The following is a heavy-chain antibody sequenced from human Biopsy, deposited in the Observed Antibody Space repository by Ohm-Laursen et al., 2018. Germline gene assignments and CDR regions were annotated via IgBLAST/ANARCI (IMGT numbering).Heavy chain of an antibody. V-gene: IGHV3-9*01. CDR2: ISWNSGNI. J-gene: IGHJ2*01. Sequence: SLRLSCAASGFTFDDYALHWVRQAPGKGLEWVSGISWNSGNIGYADSVKGRFTISRDNAKNSVYLQMNSLRAEDTAFYYCAKDLGSGSGYYWYFDFWGRGTLVTVSS. D-gene: IGHD3-22*01. CDR1: GFTFDDYA. CDR3: AKDLGSGSGYYWYFDF.